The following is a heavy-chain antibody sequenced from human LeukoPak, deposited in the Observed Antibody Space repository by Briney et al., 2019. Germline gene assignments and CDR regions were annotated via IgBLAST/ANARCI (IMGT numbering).Heavy chain of an antibody. CDR1: GYTFTSYD. Sequence: ASVKVSCKASGYTFTSYDINWVRQATGQGLEWMGWMNPNSGNTGYAQKFQGRVTMTRNTSISTAYMELSSLRSEDTAVYYCARESGGYGSGSYGGMDVWGQGTTVTVSS. V-gene: IGHV1-8*01. D-gene: IGHD3-10*01. CDR2: MNPNSGNT. J-gene: IGHJ6*02. CDR3: ARESGGYGSGSYGGMDV.